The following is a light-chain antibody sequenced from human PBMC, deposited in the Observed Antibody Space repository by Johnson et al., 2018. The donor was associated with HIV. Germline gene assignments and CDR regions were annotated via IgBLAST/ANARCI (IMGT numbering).Light chain of an antibody. J-gene: IGLJ1*01. CDR2: EHN. CDR3: GTWDGGLCAGV. Sequence: QSVLTQPPSVSAAPGQRVTISCSGGIANIGNNYVSWYQQLPGTAPKLLIYEHNKRPSGIPDRFSGSKSGPSTTLAITGLQTGDEADYYCGTWDGGLCAGVFGTGTKVTVL. V-gene: IGLV1-51*02. CDR1: IANIGNNY.